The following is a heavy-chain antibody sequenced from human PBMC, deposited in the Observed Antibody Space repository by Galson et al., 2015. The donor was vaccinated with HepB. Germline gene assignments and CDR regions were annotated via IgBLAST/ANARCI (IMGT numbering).Heavy chain of an antibody. D-gene: IGHD3-10*01. Sequence: SLRLSCAASGFTFSSYSMNWVRQAPGKGLEWVSSISSSSSYIYYAGSVKGRFTISRDNAKNSLYLQMNSLRAEDTAVYYCAKDSGLLWFGEVLSGDDYWGQGTLVTVSS. V-gene: IGHV3-21*04. CDR1: GFTFSSYS. CDR2: ISSSSSYI. J-gene: IGHJ4*02. CDR3: AKDSGLLWFGEVLSGDDY.